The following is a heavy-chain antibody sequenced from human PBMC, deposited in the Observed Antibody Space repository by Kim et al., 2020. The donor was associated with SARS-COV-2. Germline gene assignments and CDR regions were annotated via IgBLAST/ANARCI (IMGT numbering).Heavy chain of an antibody. D-gene: IGHD3-3*01. V-gene: IGHV3-30*07. Sequence: DSVKGRFTISRDNSKNTLYLQINSLRAEDTAVYYCARDSSPFGVVLNFQHWGQGTLVTVSS. CDR3: ARDSSPFGVVLNFQH. J-gene: IGHJ1*01.